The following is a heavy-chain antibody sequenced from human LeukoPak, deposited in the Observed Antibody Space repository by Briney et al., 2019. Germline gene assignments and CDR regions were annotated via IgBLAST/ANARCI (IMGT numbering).Heavy chain of an antibody. CDR2: INHSGST. Sequence: SEALSLTCAVYGGSFSGYYWSWIRQPPGKGLEWIGEINHSGSTNYNPSLKSRVTISVDTSKNQFSLKLSSVTAADTAVYYCARDPTAGVDPWGQGTLVTVSS. D-gene: IGHD1-14*01. CDR1: GGSFSGYY. J-gene: IGHJ5*02. CDR3: ARDPTAGVDP. V-gene: IGHV4-34*01.